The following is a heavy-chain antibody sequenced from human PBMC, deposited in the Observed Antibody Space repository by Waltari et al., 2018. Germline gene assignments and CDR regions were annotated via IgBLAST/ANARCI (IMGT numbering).Heavy chain of an antibody. Sequence: QVQLQESGPGLVKPSETLSLTCTVSGGSISSYYWSWLRQPAGKGLEWIGRIYTSGSTNYNPSLKSRVTMSVDTSKNQFSLKLSSVTAADTAVYYCARDPGGWELPQYYFDYWGQGTLVTVSS. J-gene: IGHJ4*02. D-gene: IGHD1-26*01. V-gene: IGHV4-4*07. CDR1: GGSISSYY. CDR3: ARDPGGWELPQYYFDY. CDR2: IYTSGST.